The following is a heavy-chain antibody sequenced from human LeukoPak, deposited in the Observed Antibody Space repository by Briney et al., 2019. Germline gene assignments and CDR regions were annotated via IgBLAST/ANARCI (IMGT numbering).Heavy chain of an antibody. J-gene: IGHJ3*02. Sequence: PGGSLRLSCAASGFTLSSYWMHWVRQAPGKGLVWVSRINSDGSSRSYADSVKGRFTISRDNAKNTLYLQMNSLRAEDTAVYYCARDLYYYDSSGYYPGAFDIWGQGTMVTVSS. CDR2: INSDGSSR. V-gene: IGHV3-74*01. CDR3: ARDLYYYDSSGYYPGAFDI. D-gene: IGHD3-22*01. CDR1: GFTLSSYW.